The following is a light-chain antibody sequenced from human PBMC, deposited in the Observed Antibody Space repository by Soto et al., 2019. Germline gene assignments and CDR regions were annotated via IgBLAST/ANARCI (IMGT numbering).Light chain of an antibody. Sequence: DIQMTQSPSTLSASVGDRVTITCRASQSITSWLAWYQQKPGKAPKLLIYKASSLESGVPSRFSGSGSGTEFTLTISSLQPDHVAAYYCQQYNSYSRLTFGGGTKVEIK. V-gene: IGKV1-5*03. CDR1: QSITSW. CDR2: KAS. CDR3: QQYNSYSRLT. J-gene: IGKJ4*01.